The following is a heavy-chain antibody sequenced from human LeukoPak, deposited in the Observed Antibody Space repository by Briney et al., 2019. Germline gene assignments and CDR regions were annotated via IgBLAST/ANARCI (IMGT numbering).Heavy chain of an antibody. Sequence: ASVKVSCKASGYNVFSYGFSWVRQAPGQGLEWMGWISAYNGHTNYAQNFQGRVTMTTDTSTRTTYMELRSLRSDDTAVYYCARDYCSSTSCLFDYWGQGTLVTVSS. D-gene: IGHD2-2*01. CDR1: GYNVFSYG. CDR3: ARDYCSSTSCLFDY. V-gene: IGHV1-18*01. J-gene: IGHJ4*02. CDR2: ISAYNGHT.